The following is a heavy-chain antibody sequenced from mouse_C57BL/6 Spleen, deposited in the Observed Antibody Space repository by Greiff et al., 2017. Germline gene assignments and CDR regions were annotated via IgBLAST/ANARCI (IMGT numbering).Heavy chain of an antibody. J-gene: IGHJ4*01. Sequence: QVQLQQPGAELVRPGTSVKLSCKASGYTFTSYWMHWVKQRPGQGLEWIGVIDPSDSYTNYNQKFKGKATLTVDTSSSTAYMQLISLTSEDSAVYYCARENPYYAMDYWGQGTSVTVSS. CDR3: ARENPYYAMDY. CDR1: GYTFTSYW. CDR2: IDPSDSYT. V-gene: IGHV1-59*01.